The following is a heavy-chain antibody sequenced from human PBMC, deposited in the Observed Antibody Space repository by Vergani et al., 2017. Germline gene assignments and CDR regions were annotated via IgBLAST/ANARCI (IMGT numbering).Heavy chain of an antibody. CDR3: ARALSYAFDI. D-gene: IGHD3-16*02. CDR2: IYYSGST. CDR1: GSSISSYY. Sequence: QVQLQESGPGLVKPSETLSLTCTVSGSSISSYYWSWIRQPPGEGLEWIGYIYYSGSTNYNPSLKSRVTISVDTSKNQFSLKLSSVTAADTAVYYCARALSYAFDIWGQGTMVTVSS. V-gene: IGHV4-59*01. J-gene: IGHJ3*02.